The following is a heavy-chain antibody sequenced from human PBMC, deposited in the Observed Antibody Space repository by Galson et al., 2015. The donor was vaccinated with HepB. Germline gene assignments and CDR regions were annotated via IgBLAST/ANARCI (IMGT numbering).Heavy chain of an antibody. CDR1: GFAFNNAW. CDR3: TTDVYFSSYWSWLDP. V-gene: IGHV3-15*01. J-gene: IGHJ5*02. D-gene: IGHD2-2*01. CDR2: IKSKTDGGTT. Sequence: SLRLSCAASGFAFNNAWMNWVRQAPGKGLEWVGRIKSKTDGGTTEYAAPVKGRFTISRDDSPTTLYLQMHSLRTDDTAVYYCTTDVYFSSYWSWLDPWGQGTLVTVSS.